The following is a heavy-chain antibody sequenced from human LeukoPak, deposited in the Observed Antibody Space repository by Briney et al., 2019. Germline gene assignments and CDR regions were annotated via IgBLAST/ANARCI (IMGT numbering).Heavy chain of an antibody. V-gene: IGHV3-7*05. CDR1: GFFFSSYW. J-gene: IGHJ3*02. CDR3: ARDRVGGFDM. D-gene: IGHD1-26*01. CDR2: INQRRQDGSEK. Sequence: GGSLTLSCAASGFFFSSYWMTWVRQPPGKGLEWVANINQRRQDGSEKDYVDTVKGRFSISRDNAKNSLYLQMHSLRAEDTAVYYCARDRVGGFDMWGQGTMVTVSS.